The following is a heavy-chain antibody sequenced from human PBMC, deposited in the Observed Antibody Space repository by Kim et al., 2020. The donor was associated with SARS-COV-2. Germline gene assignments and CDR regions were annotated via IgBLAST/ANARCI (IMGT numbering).Heavy chain of an antibody. V-gene: IGHV4-31*03. CDR1: GGSISSGGYY. J-gene: IGHJ3*02. CDR2: IYYSGST. CDR3: ARAPRRIAAAGLPLAFDI. Sequence: SETLSLTCTVSGGSISSGGYYWSWIRQHPGKGLEWIGYIYYSGSTYYNPSLKSRVTISVDTSKNQFSLKLSSVTAADTAVYYCARAPRRIAAAGLPLAFDIWGQGTMVTVSS. D-gene: IGHD6-13*01.